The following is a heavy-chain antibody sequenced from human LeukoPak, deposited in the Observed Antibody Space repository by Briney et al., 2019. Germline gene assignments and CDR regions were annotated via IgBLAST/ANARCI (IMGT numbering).Heavy chain of an antibody. J-gene: IGHJ4*02. D-gene: IGHD5-12*01. CDR2: INHSGST. V-gene: IGHV4-34*01. CDR1: GGSFSGYY. CDR3: ATRTGDIVATIPSYSDY. Sequence: SETLSLTCAVYGGSFSGYYWSWIRQPPGKGLEWIGEINHSGSTNYNPSLKSRVTISVDTSKNQFSLKLSSVTAADTAVYFCATRTGDIVATIPSYSDYWGQGTLVTVSS.